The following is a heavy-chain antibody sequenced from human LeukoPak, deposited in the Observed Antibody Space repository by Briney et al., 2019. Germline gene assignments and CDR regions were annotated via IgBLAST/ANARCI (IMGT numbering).Heavy chain of an antibody. D-gene: IGHD3-22*01. CDR2: ISGSGGST. CDR3: AKNAARSSGYSSYFDY. Sequence: GGSLRLSCAASGFTFSSHAMSWVRQAPGKGLEWVSVISGSGGSTSYTDSVRGRFTISRDNSKNTLFLQMNSLRAEDTAIYYCAKNAARSSGYSSYFDYWGQGTLVTVSS. J-gene: IGHJ4*02. CDR1: GFTFSSHA. V-gene: IGHV3-23*01.